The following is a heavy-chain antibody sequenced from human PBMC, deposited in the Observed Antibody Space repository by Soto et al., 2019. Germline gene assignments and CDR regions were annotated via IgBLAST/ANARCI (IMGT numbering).Heavy chain of an antibody. Sequence: QVPLVQSGAEVKKPGASVKVSCKASGYTFTSYAMHWVRQAPGQRLEWMGWINAGNGNTKYSQKFQGRVTITRDTSASTAYMELSSLRSEDTAVYYCARDVSVAGGWFDPWGQGTLVTVSS. D-gene: IGHD6-19*01. V-gene: IGHV1-3*01. CDR1: GYTFTSYA. CDR3: ARDVSVAGGWFDP. J-gene: IGHJ5*02. CDR2: INAGNGNT.